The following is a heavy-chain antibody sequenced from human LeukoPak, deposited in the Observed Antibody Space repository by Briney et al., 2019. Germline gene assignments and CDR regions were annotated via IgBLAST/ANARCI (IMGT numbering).Heavy chain of an antibody. V-gene: IGHV4-34*01. CDR2: INHSGST. D-gene: IGHD1-1*01. CDR3: ARYWNDAFDI. J-gene: IGHJ3*02. Sequence: PSETLSLTCAVYGGSFSGYYWSWIRQPPGKGLEWIGEINHSGSTNYNPSLKSRVTISVDTPKNQFSLKLSSVTAADTAVYYCARYWNDAFDIWGQGTMVTVSS. CDR1: GGSFSGYY.